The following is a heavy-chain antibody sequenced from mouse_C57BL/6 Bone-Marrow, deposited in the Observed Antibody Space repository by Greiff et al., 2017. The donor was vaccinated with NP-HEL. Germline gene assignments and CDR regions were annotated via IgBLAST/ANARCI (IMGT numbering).Heavy chain of an antibody. CDR3: ARRGGVPDY. CDR2: ISSGGSYT. CDR1: GFTFSSYG. Sequence: VQLKESGGDLVKPGGSLKLSCAASGFTFSSYGMSWVRQTPDKRLEWVATISSGGSYTYYPDSVKGRFTISRDNAKNTLYLQMSSLKSEDTAMYYCARRGGVPDYWGQGTTLTVSS. J-gene: IGHJ2*01. V-gene: IGHV5-6*01.